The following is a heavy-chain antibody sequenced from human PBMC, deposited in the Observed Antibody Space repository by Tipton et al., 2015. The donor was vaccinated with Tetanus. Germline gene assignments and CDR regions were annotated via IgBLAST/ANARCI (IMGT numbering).Heavy chain of an antibody. V-gene: IGHV4-59*01. Sequence: LRLSCAASGFTLSDYYMSWIRQAPGKGLEWIAYIFHSGSTNYSPSLKSRVAISMDTSKNQISLKLSSVTAADTAVYFCVRGRGLGAYSFGFEHWGQGALVTVSS. CDR3: VRGRGLGAYSFGFEH. J-gene: IGHJ4*02. CDR1: GFTLSDYY. CDR2: IFHSGST. D-gene: IGHD3-3*01.